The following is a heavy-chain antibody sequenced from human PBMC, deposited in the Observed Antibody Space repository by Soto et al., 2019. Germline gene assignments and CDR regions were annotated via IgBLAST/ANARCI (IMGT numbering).Heavy chain of an antibody. D-gene: IGHD3-3*01. J-gene: IGHJ4*02. CDR1: GFTLSNNW. CDR3: VRGEYYDFWSGHTLFES. CDR2: ITSDGSRT. V-gene: IGHV3-74*01. Sequence: EVQLVESGGGLVQPGGSLRLSCAASGFTLSNNWMHWVRQAPGKGLVWVSRITSDGSRTSYSDSVKDRFTISRDNGKNTLYLQMNSLRAEDTAVYSCVRGEYYDFWSGHTLFESWGQGTPVIVSS.